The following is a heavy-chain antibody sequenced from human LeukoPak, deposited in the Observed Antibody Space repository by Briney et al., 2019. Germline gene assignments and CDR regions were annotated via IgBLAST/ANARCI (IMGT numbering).Heavy chain of an antibody. J-gene: IGHJ4*02. D-gene: IGHD3-3*01. CDR3: ARMDFWSGYGFDY. CDR1: GGSISSYF. CDR2: IYYSGST. Sequence: PSETLSLTCTVSGGSISSYFWSWIRQPPGKGLEWIGYIYYSGSTNYNPSLKSRVTISVDTSKNQFSLKLSSVTAADTAVYYCARMDFWSGYGFDYSGQGTLVTVSS. V-gene: IGHV4-59*08.